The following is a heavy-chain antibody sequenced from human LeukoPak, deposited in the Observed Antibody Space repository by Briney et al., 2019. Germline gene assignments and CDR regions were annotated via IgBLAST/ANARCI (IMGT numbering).Heavy chain of an antibody. J-gene: IGHJ6*02. CDR2: INAGNGNT. Sequence: ASVKVSCKASGYTFAKYAIHWVRQAPGQRLEWMGWINAGNGNTKYSQKFQGRVTITRDTSASTAYMELSSLRSEDTAVYYCARDLDDYYYGMDVWGQGTTVTVSS. CDR3: ARDLDDYYYGMDV. CDR1: GYTFAKYA. V-gene: IGHV1-3*01.